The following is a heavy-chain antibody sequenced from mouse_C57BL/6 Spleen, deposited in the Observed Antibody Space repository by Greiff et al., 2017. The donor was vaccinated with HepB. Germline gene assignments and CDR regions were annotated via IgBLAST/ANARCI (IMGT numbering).Heavy chain of an antibody. CDR2: ISSGGSYT. CDR1: GFTFSSYG. J-gene: IGHJ2*01. D-gene: IGHD2-4*01. Sequence: DVHLVESGGDLVKPGGSLKLSCAASGFTFSSYGMSWVRQTPDKRLEWVATISSGGSYTYYPDSVKGRFTISRDNAKNTLYLQMSSLKSEDTAMYYCARHGDYDGDFDYWGQGTTLTVSS. CDR3: ARHGDYDGDFDY. V-gene: IGHV5-6*01.